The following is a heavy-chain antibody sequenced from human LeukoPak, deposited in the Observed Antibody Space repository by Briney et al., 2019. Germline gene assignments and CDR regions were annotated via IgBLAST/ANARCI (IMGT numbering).Heavy chain of an antibody. D-gene: IGHD6-19*01. V-gene: IGHV4-34*01. J-gene: IGHJ6*03. CDR3: ARRWLGYYYYMDV. Sequence: SETLSLTCAVYGGSFSGYYWSWIRQPPGKGLEWIGEINHSGSTNYNPSLKSRVTISVDTSKNQFSLKLSSVTAADTAVYYCARRWLGYYYYMDVWGKGTTVTISS. CDR1: GGSFSGYY. CDR2: INHSGST.